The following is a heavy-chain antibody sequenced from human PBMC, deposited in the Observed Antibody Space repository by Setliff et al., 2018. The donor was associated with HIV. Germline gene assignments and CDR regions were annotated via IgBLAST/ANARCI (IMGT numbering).Heavy chain of an antibody. CDR1: GGTFSSYA. CDR2: IIPIFGKA. V-gene: IGHV1-69*13. J-gene: IGHJ4*02. Sequence: ASVKVSCKTSGGTFSSYAINWVRQAPGQGLEWRGGIIPIFGKANDAQTFQGRVTITADESTNTAYMEISSRRSEDTAVYYCANLVIIKSYFDYWGQGTLVTVSS. CDR3: ANLVIIKSYFDY. D-gene: IGHD3-10*01.